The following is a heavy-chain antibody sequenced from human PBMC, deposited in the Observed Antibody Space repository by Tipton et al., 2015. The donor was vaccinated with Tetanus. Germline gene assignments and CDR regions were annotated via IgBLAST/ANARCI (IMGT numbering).Heavy chain of an antibody. J-gene: IGHJ6*02. Sequence: AASGFTFSSYEMNWVRQAPGKGLEWVSYISSSGSTIYYADSVKGRFTISRDNAKNSLYLQMNSLRAEDTAVYYCARDFVVVPAQHLYGMDVWGQGTTVTVSS. D-gene: IGHD2-2*01. CDR1: GFTFSSYE. CDR3: ARDFVVVPAQHLYGMDV. CDR2: ISSSGSTI. V-gene: IGHV3-48*03.